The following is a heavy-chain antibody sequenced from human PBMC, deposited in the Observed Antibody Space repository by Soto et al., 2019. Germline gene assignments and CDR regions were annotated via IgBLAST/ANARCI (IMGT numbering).Heavy chain of an antibody. CDR1: GVRLSSNG. V-gene: IGHV3-23*01. J-gene: IGHJ4*02. Sequence: GGSLRRSCEASGVRLSSNGMTWVRQAPGKGLEWVSGISNSGDSRRHADSVKGRFTISRDNPKNTLYLQMDSLRAEDTAIYYCARASYANGPYDYWGQGALVTVSS. D-gene: IGHD2-2*01. CDR2: ISNSGDSR. CDR3: ARASYANGPYDY.